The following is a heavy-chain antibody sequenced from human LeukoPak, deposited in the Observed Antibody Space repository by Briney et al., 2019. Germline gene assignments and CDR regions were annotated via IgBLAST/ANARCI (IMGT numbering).Heavy chain of an antibody. CDR2: FSLDTDRK. CDR1: GLTRDQYA. Sequence: PGRSLRLSCVASGLTRDQYAMHWVRQPPAKGLEWVSGFSLDTDRKDYADSVKGRFTISRDNAKNSLYLQMNSLRPEDTAVYYCGKDITPGGMDVWGQGTAVTVSS. CDR3: GKDITPGGMDV. V-gene: IGHV3-9*01. J-gene: IGHJ6*02. D-gene: IGHD2-15*01.